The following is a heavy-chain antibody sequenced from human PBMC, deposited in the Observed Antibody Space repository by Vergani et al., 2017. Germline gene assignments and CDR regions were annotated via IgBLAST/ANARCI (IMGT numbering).Heavy chain of an antibody. J-gene: IGHJ6*01. D-gene: IGHD3-22*01. CDR1: GGSISSDGYC. CDR2: IYTSGST. CDR3: ARDRRKWFLAPRPSYGMDV. V-gene: IGHV4-61*02. Sequence: QVQLQESGPGLVKPSQTLSLTCTVSGGSISSDGYCWSWIRQPAGKGLEWIGRIYTSGSTDYSPSLKSRVTMSVDTSKNQFSLMLSSVTAADTAVYYCARDRRKWFLAPRPSYGMDVWGKGTTVIISS.